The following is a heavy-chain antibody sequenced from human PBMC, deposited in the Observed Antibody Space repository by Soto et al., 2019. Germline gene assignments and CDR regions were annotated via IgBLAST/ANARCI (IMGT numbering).Heavy chain of an antibody. CDR2: IIPILGIA. J-gene: IGHJ6*02. D-gene: IGHD2-21*02. V-gene: IGHV1-69*10. CDR3: ARAFAIAYCGGDCYNLAGYYYYGMDV. Sequence: ASVKVSCKASGGTFSSYAISWVRQAPGQGLEWMGGIIPILGIANYARKFQGRVTITADKSTSTAYMELSSLRSEDTAVYYCARAFAIAYCGGDCYNLAGYYYYGMDVWGQGTTVTVSS. CDR1: GGTFSSYA.